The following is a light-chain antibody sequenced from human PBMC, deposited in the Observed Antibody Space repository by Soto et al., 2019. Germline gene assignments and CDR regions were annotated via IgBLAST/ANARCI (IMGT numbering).Light chain of an antibody. Sequence: DILMTQSPDSLAVSLGERATINCKSSQSVLYSSNNKNYLAWYQQKPGQPPKLLIYWASTRESGVPDRFSGSGSGTDFTLTISSLQAEDVEVYYCQQYYSTQWTFGQGTKVDIK. CDR1: QSVLYSSNNKNY. CDR3: QQYYSTQWT. CDR2: WAS. J-gene: IGKJ1*01. V-gene: IGKV4-1*01.